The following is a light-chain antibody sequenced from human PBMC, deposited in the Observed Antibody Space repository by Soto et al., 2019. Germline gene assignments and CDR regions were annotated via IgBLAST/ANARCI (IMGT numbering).Light chain of an antibody. J-gene: IGKJ2*01. V-gene: IGKV1-39*01. Sequence: DIQMTQSPSSLSASIGDRVTITCRASQNISFYLNWYQNKTGQDPKVLIYAASSLQAGVPQRFSGSGSDTDFTLSISSLQPEDFATYSCQQSYITPSTFGQETKLEIK. CDR3: QQSYITPST. CDR2: AAS. CDR1: QNISFY.